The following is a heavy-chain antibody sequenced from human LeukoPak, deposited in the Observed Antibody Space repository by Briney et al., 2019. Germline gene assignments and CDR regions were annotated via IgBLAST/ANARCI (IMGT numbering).Heavy chain of an antibody. J-gene: IGHJ4*02. CDR1: GFTFSGYA. V-gene: IGHV3-23*01. D-gene: IGHD2-2*01. CDR2: ISGSGDTT. CDR3: AKGRVAPAALLDY. Sequence: GGSLRLSCAASGFTFSGYAMTWVRQVPGKGLGWVSSISGSGDTTNYADSVKGRFTISRDNSKNTLFLQMNSLRADDTAVYYCAKGRVAPAALLDYWGQGTLVTVSS.